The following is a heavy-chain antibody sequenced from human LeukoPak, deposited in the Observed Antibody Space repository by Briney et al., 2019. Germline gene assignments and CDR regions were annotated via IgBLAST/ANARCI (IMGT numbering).Heavy chain of an antibody. CDR1: GFTFSSYG. Sequence: PGGSLRLSRAASGFTFSSYGMHWVRQAPGKGLEWVAVIWYDGSNKYYADSVKGRFTISRDNSKNTLYLQMNSLRAEDTAVYYCARRSRAYWFDPWGQGTLVTVS. V-gene: IGHV3-33*01. J-gene: IGHJ5*02. CDR3: ARRSRAYWFDP. CDR2: IWYDGSNK.